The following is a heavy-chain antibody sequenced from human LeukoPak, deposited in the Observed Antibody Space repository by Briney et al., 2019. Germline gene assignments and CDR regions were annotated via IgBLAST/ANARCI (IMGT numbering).Heavy chain of an antibody. V-gene: IGHV3-7*01. CDR2: IREDESEI. Sequence: GGSLRLSCAASGFTFSSYGMGWVRQAPGKGLEWLANIREDESEINYVDSVKGRFTISRDNARNSLYLQMTSLRPEDTAVYYCAREYWSRLDWGQGTLVTVSS. D-gene: IGHD2-8*02. CDR1: GFTFSSYG. CDR3: AREYWSRLD. J-gene: IGHJ4*02.